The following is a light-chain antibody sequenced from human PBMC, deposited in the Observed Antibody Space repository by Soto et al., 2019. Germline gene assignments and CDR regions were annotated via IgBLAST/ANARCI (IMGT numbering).Light chain of an antibody. CDR2: AAS. Sequence: EIVLTQSPATLSLSPGERATLSCRASQSVSSCYLAWYQQKPGPPPRLLIYAASSRATGIPDRFSGSGSGTNFTLTISRLEPEDVAVYYCQQYDNSLYTFGQGTKLEIK. CDR1: QSVSSCY. J-gene: IGKJ2*01. CDR3: QQYDNSLYT. V-gene: IGKV3-20*01.